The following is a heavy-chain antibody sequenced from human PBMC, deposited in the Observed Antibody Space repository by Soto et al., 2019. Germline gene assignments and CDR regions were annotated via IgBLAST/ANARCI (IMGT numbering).Heavy chain of an antibody. J-gene: IGHJ6*03. CDR2: ISWNSGSI. CDR1: GFTFDDYA. V-gene: IGHV3-9*01. CDR3: AKDHSSSWSYYYYMDV. D-gene: IGHD6-13*01. Sequence: PGGSLRLSCAASGFTFDDYAMHWVRQAPGKGLEWVSGISWNSGSIGYADSVKGRFTISRDNAKNSLYLQMNSLRAEDTALYYCAKDHSSSWSYYYYMDVWGKGTTVTVSS.